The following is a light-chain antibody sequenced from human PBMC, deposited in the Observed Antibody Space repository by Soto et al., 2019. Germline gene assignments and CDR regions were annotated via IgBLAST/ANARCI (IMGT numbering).Light chain of an antibody. CDR3: QQSYTIPIT. CDR2: NAA. J-gene: IGKJ4*01. CDR1: QSIGGY. V-gene: IGKV1-39*01. Sequence: DIQMTQSPSSLSASVGDRVTIACRASQSIGGYLNWYQQKPGEAPKLLIFNAASLQSGVPSRFSCSGSWTDFTLTISSLRPEDFATYYCQQSYTIPITFGGGTKVE.